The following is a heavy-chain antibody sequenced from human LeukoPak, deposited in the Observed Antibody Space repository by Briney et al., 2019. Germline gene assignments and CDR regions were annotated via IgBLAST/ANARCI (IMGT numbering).Heavy chain of an antibody. D-gene: IGHD5-24*01. CDR1: GGSFSGYY. Sequence: PSETPSLTCAVYGGSFSGYYWSWIRQPPGKGLEWIGEINHSGSTNYNPSLKSRVTISVDTSKNQFSLKLSSVTAADTAVYYCARGGYNLYYFDYWGQGTLVTVSS. CDR3: ARGGYNLYYFDY. J-gene: IGHJ4*02. V-gene: IGHV4-34*01. CDR2: INHSGST.